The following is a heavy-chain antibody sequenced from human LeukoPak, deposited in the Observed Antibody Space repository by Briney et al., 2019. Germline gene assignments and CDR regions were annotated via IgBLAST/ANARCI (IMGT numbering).Heavy chain of an antibody. CDR3: ARASSYGDYVGF. CDR2: IYSGGST. CDR1: RFTVSSNY. J-gene: IGHJ4*02. Sequence: GGSLRLSCAASRFTVSSNYMSWVRQAPGKGLEWVSVIYSGGSTYYADSVKGRFTISRDNSKNTLYLQMNGLRAEDTAVYYCARASSYGDYVGFGGQGTLVTVSS. D-gene: IGHD4-17*01. V-gene: IGHV3-53*01.